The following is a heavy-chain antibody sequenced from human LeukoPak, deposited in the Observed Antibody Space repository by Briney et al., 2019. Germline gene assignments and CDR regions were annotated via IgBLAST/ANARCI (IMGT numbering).Heavy chain of an antibody. Sequence: GGSLRLSCAASGFTVSSSYMSWVRQAPWKGLEWVSVIYSGGSTYYADSVKGRFTISRDNSKNMLYLQMNSLRAEDAAIYYCANNRNGRDSYYYYMDVWGKGTTVTVSS. V-gene: IGHV3-53*01. CDR1: GFTVSSSY. J-gene: IGHJ6*03. CDR3: ANNRNGRDSYYYYMDV. D-gene: IGHD1-14*01. CDR2: IYSGGST.